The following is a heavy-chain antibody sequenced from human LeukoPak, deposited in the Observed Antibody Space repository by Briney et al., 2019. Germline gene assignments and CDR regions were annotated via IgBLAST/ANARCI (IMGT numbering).Heavy chain of an antibody. CDR2: ISGSGGST. Sequence: PGGSLRLSCAASGFTFSSYAMSWVRQAPGKGLEWVSAISGSGGSTYYADSVKGRFTISRDNSKNTLYLQMNSLRAEDTAVYYCAKARLVVPAAMRGVTGWFDPWGQGTLVTVSS. V-gene: IGHV3-23*01. J-gene: IGHJ5*02. CDR3: AKARLVVPAAMRGVTGWFDP. D-gene: IGHD2-2*01. CDR1: GFTFSSYA.